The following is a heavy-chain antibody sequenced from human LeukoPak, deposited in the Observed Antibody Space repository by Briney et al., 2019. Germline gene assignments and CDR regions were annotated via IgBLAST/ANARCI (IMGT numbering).Heavy chain of an antibody. CDR2: IYYSGST. CDR3: ARGVDY. CDR1: GGSISGYY. J-gene: IGHJ4*02. V-gene: IGHV4-31*03. Sequence: SETPSLTCTVSGGSISGYYWSWIRQHPGKGLGWIGYIYYSGSTYYNPSLKSRVTISVDTSKNQFSLKLSSVTAADTAVYYCARGVDYWGQGALVTVSS.